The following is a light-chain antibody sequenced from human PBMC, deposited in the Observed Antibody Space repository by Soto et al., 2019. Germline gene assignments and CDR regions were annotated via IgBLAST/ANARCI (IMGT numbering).Light chain of an antibody. CDR1: HSVSSNY. CDR3: QHYTSSPVT. Sequence: EIVLTQSPGTLSLSPGERATLSCRASHSVSSNYFAWYQQKPGQAPRLLIYDASSRASGIPDRFSGSGSGTDFTLTISRLEPEDFAVYYCQHYTSSPVTFGGGTKVEIK. V-gene: IGKV3-20*01. CDR2: DAS. J-gene: IGKJ4*01.